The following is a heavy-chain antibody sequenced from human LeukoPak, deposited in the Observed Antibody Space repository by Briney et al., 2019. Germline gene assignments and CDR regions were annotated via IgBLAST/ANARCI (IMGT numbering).Heavy chain of an antibody. Sequence: GASVKVSCKASGYTFTSYGISWVRQAPGQGLEWMGWISAYNGNTNYAQKLQGRVTMTTDTSTSTAYMELSSLRSEDTAVYYCARLSGNYYGGFYFDYWGQGTLVTVSS. V-gene: IGHV1-18*01. J-gene: IGHJ4*02. CDR2: ISAYNGNT. D-gene: IGHD1-26*01. CDR3: ARLSGNYYGGFYFDY. CDR1: GYTFTSYG.